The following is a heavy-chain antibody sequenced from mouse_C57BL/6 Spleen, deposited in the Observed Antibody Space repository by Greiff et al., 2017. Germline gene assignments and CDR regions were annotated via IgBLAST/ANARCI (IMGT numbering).Heavy chain of an antibody. CDR3: AREGYYYGSSYFDY. CDR1: GFTFSSYA. J-gene: IGHJ2*01. Sequence: EVKLVESGGGLVKPGGSLKLSGAASGFTFSSYAMSWVRQTPEKRLEWVATISDGGSYTYYPDNVKGRFTISRDNAKNNLYLQMSHLKSEDTAMYYCAREGYYYGSSYFDYWGQGTTLTVSS. CDR2: ISDGGSYT. V-gene: IGHV5-4*01. D-gene: IGHD1-1*01.